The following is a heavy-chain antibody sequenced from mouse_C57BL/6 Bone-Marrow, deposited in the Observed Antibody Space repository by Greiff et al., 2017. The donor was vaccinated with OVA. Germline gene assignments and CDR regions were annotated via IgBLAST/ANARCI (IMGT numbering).Heavy chain of an antibody. CDR3: ARHEDHYDDKNYFDY. V-gene: IGHV1-62-2*01. D-gene: IGHD1-1*01. CDR1: GYTFTEYT. J-gene: IGHJ2*01. Sequence: QVQLQQSGAELVKPGASVKLSCKASGYTFTEYTIHWVKQRSGQGLEWIGWFYPGSGSIKYNEKFKDKDTLTADKSSSTVDMELSRLTSEDSAVYFCARHEDHYDDKNYFDYWGQGTTLTVSS. CDR2: FYPGSGSI.